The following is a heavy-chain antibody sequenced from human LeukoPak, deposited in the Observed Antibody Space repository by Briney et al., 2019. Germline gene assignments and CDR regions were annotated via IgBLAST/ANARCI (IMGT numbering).Heavy chain of an antibody. CDR1: GCTFSSYA. D-gene: IGHD3-3*01. J-gene: IGHJ6*03. V-gene: IGHV1-69*05. CDR3: ARARHTWSEITIFGVENYYYYMDV. Sequence: SVKVSSKASGCTFSSYAISWVRQPPGKGLEWVGGIIPSFGSANYAQKVQGRVTITTDEYTSTAYMELNSLRSEDTAVYYCARARHTWSEITIFGVENYYYYMDVWGKGTTVTVSS. CDR2: IIPSFGSA.